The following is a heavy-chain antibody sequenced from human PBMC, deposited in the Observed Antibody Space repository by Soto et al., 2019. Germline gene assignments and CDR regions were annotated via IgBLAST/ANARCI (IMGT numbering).Heavy chain of an antibody. CDR2: IIPIFGTA. CDR3: ARALLRYFDWLSPLYFDY. CDR1: GGTFSSYA. V-gene: IGHV1-69*13. D-gene: IGHD3-9*01. Sequence: SVKVSCKASGGTFSSYAISWVRQAPGQGLEWMGGIIPIFGTANYAQKFQGRVTITADESTSTAYMELSSLRSEDTAVYYCARALLRYFDWLSPLYFDYWGQGTLVTVS. J-gene: IGHJ4*02.